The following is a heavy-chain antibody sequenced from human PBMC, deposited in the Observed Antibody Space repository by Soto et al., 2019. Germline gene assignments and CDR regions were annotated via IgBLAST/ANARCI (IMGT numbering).Heavy chain of an antibody. Sequence: QVQLVESGGGVVQPGRSLRLSCAASGFTFSSYGMHWVRQAPGKGLEWVAVISFDGTNKYSADSVRGRFTISRDNSKNTLYLQMNRLRAEDTAVYYCAKDVGVGELWVHWFDLWGQGTLVTVSS. CDR1: GFTFSSYG. J-gene: IGHJ5*02. D-gene: IGHD3-10*01. CDR2: ISFDGTNK. V-gene: IGHV3-30*18. CDR3: AKDVGVGELWVHWFDL.